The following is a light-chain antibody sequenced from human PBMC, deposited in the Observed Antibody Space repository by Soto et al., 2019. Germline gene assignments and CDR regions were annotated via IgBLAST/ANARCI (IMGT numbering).Light chain of an antibody. CDR3: CSYILTNSHWV. J-gene: IGLJ3*02. Sequence: QSVLTQPASVSGSPGQSITISCTGTSSDVGGYNYVSWYQQHPGKAPKLMIYEVSNRPSGVSNRFSGSKSGNTASLTISGLQAEDEANYYCCSYILTNSHWVFGGGTKLTVL. CDR2: EVS. V-gene: IGLV2-14*01. CDR1: SSDVGGYNY.